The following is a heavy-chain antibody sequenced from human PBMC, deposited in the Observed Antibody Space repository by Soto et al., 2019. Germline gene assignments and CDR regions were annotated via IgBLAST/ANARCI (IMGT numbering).Heavy chain of an antibody. V-gene: IGHV3-11*06. CDR1: GFTFSDYY. J-gene: IGHJ4*02. CDR2: ISSSSSYT. D-gene: IGHD3-22*01. CDR3: ARWPIVVVITTAYYFDY. Sequence: PGGSLRLSCAASGFTFSDYYMSWIRQAPGKGLEWVSYISSSSSYTNYADSVKGRFTISRDNAKNSLYLQMNSLRAEDTAVYYCARWPIVVVITTAYYFDYWGQGTLVTVSS.